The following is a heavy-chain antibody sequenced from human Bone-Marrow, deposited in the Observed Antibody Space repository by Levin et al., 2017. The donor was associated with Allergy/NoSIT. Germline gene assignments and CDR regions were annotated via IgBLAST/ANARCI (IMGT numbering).Heavy chain of an antibody. CDR1: GGSISGFY. D-gene: IGHD3-16*01. Sequence: SQTLSLTCTVSGGSISGFYWSWLRQPAGKGLEWIGLIYTSGSTNYNPSLKSRVTMTVDTSKNQFSLKLSSVTAADTAVYYCARDLATSPYNWFDPWGQGTLVTVSS. CDR2: IYTSGST. J-gene: IGHJ5*02. CDR3: ARDLATSPYNWFDP. V-gene: IGHV4-4*07.